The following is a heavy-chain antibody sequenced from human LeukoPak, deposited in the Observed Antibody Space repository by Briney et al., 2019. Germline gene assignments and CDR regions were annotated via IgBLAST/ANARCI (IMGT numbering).Heavy chain of an antibody. CDR3: AIDRGIRRNGIYYYHMDV. J-gene: IGHJ6*03. CDR2: IIWDGSTA. Sequence: GGFLRLSCAASGFTFGDYGMHWVRQAPGKGLEWVSRIIWDGSTADYADSVRGRFTMSRDNSNNSLFLDMTGLRVEDTALYFCAIDRGIRRNGIYYYHMDVRGKGTRVTVSS. D-gene: IGHD1-1*01. CDR1: GFTFGDYG. V-gene: IGHV3-43D*04.